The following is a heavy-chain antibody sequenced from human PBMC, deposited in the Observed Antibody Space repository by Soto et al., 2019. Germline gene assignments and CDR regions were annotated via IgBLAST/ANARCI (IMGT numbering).Heavy chain of an antibody. CDR2: IYYSGST. V-gene: IGHV4-30-4*01. CDR3: ARHPSDFWFDP. J-gene: IGHJ5*02. CDR1: GGSISSCDYY. D-gene: IGHD2-21*02. Sequence: SETLSLTCTVSGGSISSCDYYWSWIRQPPGKGLEWIGYIYYSGSTYYNPSLKSRVTISVDTSKNQFSLKLSSVTAADTAVYYCARHPSDFWFDPWGQGTLVTSPQ.